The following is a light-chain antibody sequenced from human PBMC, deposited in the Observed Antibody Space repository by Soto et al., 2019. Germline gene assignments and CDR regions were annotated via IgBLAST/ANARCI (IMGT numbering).Light chain of an antibody. CDR3: QQDCSSPPYT. CDR1: QSVSSSY. Sequence: EIVLTQSPGTLSSSLGERATLSCRASQSVSSSYLAWYQQKPGQPPRLLIYGASSSATGIPDRFSGSGSGTEFNLTISRLEPEEFAVYYCQQDCSSPPYTFGQGTKLEIK. CDR2: GAS. V-gene: IGKV3-20*01. J-gene: IGKJ2*01.